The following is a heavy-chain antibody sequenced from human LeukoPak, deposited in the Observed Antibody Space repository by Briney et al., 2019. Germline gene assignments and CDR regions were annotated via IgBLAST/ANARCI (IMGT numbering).Heavy chain of an antibody. V-gene: IGHV1-2*02. CDR3: ARGYCSGGSTWVCWFDP. J-gene: IGHJ5*02. D-gene: IGHD2-15*01. CDR2: INPNSGGT. Sequence: ASVKVSCKASGYTFTGYYMHWVRQAPGQGLEWMGWINPNSGGTNYAQKFQGRVTMTRDTSISTVYMELSRLRSDDTAVYYCARGYCSGGSTWVCWFDPWGQGTLVTVSS. CDR1: GYTFTGYY.